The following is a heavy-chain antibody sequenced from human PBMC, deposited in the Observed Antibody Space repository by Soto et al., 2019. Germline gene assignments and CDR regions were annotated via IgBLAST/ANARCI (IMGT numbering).Heavy chain of an antibody. CDR1: VYIFTDHC. D-gene: IGHD2-2*01. CDR3: ARQRYCSSTSCEPIDYYYGMDV. CDR2: ICPGYSNI. Sequence: PGESLKISCKGSVYIFTDHCIVWVRQMAEKGLEWVGIICPGYSNIIYSPSVQGQVTISADMSISTAYLQWSSLKASDTAIYYCARQRYCSSTSCEPIDYYYGMDVWGQGTTVTVSS. V-gene: IGHV5-51*01. J-gene: IGHJ6*02.